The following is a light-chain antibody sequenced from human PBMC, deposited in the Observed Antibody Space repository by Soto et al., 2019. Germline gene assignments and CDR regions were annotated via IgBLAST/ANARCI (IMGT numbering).Light chain of an antibody. CDR1: SSDIGGYNY. V-gene: IGLV2-8*01. CDR2: EVN. CDR3: SSYTTRSTLV. J-gene: IGLJ2*01. Sequence: QSALTQPPSASGSPGRSVTISCTGTSSDIGGYNYVSWYQQHPGKAPKLMIYEVNKRPSGVPDRFSGSKSANTASLTISGLQAEDEAFYYCSSYTTRSTLVFGGGTKVTVL.